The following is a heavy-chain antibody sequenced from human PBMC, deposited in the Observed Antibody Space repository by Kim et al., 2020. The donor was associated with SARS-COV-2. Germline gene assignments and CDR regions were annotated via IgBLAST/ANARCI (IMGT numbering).Heavy chain of an antibody. Sequence: GESLKISCKGSGYRFTSYWITWVRQKPGKGLEWMGRFDPSDSVSSYSPSFQGHVIFSADKSTNTAYLQWSSLKTSDSAIYYCARGWNWNYEKFEYWGQGVLVTVSS. CDR3: ARGWNWNYEKFEY. CDR1: GYRFTSYW. J-gene: IGHJ4*02. D-gene: IGHD1-7*01. CDR2: FDPSDSVS. V-gene: IGHV5-10-1*01.